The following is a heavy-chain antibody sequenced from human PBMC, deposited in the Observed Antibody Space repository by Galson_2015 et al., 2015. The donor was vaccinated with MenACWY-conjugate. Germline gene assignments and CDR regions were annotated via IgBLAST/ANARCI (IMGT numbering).Heavy chain of an antibody. Sequence: SLRLSCAASEFTLSGYWMHWVRQAPGKGLVWVSRINSDGSSTSYAESVKGRFTISRDNAKNTLYLQMNSLGAEDTAVYYCTRGNGGYGRLAPWGQGTLVTVSS. J-gene: IGHJ5*02. CDR1: EFTLSGYW. CDR3: TRGNGGYGRLAP. CDR2: INSDGSST. V-gene: IGHV3-74*01. D-gene: IGHD5-12*01.